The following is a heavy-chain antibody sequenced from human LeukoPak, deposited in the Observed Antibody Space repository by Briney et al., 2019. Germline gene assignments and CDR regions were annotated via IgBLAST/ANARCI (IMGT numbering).Heavy chain of an antibody. CDR2: IYYSGST. D-gene: IGHD3-22*01. J-gene: IGHJ4*02. CDR1: GGSISSYY. CDR3: ARASGPLDSSLYYFDY. Sequence: SETLSLTCTVSGGSISSYYWSWIRQPPGKGLEWIGYIYYSGSTNYNPSLKSRVTISVDTSKNQFSLKLSSVTAADTAVYYCARASGPLDSSLYYFDYWGQGTLVTVSS. V-gene: IGHV4-59*08.